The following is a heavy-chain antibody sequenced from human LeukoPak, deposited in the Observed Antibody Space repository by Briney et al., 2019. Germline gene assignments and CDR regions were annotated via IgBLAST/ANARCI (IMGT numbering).Heavy chain of an antibody. CDR2: ISSSGSII. CDR1: GFTFSSYE. J-gene: IGHJ4*02. V-gene: IGHV3-48*03. CDR3: ARVRGYGSESFDY. D-gene: IGHD3-10*01. Sequence: GGSLRLSCAASGFTFSSYEMNWVRQAPGRGLEWVSYISSSGSIIHYADAVKGRFTTSRDNAKNSLHLQMNSLRAEDTAIYYCARVRGYGSESFDYWGQGTLVTVSS.